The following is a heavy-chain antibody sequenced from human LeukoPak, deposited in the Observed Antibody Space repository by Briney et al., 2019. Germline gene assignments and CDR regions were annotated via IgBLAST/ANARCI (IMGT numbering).Heavy chain of an antibody. J-gene: IGHJ4*02. D-gene: IGHD5-12*01. CDR3: AREWLRSRAVDY. CDR1: GFTFSSYS. CDR2: IGSSSSYI. V-gene: IGHV3-21*01. Sequence: GGSLRLSCAASGFTFSSYSMNWVRQAPGKGLEWVSSIGSSSSYIYYADSVKGRFTISRDNAKNSLYLQMNSLRAEDTAVYYYAREWLRSRAVDYWGQGTLVTVSS.